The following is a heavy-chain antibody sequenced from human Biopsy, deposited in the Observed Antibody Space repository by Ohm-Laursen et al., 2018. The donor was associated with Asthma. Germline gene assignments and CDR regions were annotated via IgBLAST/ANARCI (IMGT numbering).Heavy chain of an antibody. CDR3: ARGGLGYCSSTSCYQNYYYGMGV. D-gene: IGHD2-2*01. CDR1: GFTFSSYG. Sequence: SLRLSCSASGFTFSSYGMHWVRQAPGKGLEWVAVIWYDGSKKYYADSVKGRFTISRDKSKNTLYLQMNSLRAEDTAVYYCARGGLGYCSSTSCYQNYYYGMGVWGQGTTVTVSS. J-gene: IGHJ6*02. CDR2: IWYDGSKK. V-gene: IGHV3-33*01.